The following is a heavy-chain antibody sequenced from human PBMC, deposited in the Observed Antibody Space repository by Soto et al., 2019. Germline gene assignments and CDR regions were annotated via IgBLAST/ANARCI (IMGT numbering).Heavy chain of an antibody. CDR1: GGSVSSGSYY. D-gene: IGHD1-26*01. J-gene: IGHJ6*02. CDR3: ASTLKERYYYYGTDV. V-gene: IGHV4-61*01. Sequence: SETLSLTCTVSGGSVSSGSYYWSWIRQPPGKGLEWIGYIYYSGSTNYNPSLKSRVTISVDTSKNQFSLKLSSVTAADTAVYYCASTLKERYYYYGTDVWGQGTTVTVSS. CDR2: IYYSGST.